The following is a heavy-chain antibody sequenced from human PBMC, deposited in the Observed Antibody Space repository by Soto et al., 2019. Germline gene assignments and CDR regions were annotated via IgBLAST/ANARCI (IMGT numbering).Heavy chain of an antibody. CDR3: ASSSGYYYGDAFDI. V-gene: IGHV1-18*01. CDR2: ISAYNGNT. CDR1: GYTFTSYG. Sequence: QVQLVQSGAEVKKPGASVKVSCKASGYTFTSYGISWVRQAPGQGLEWMGWISAYNGNTNYAQKLQGRVTMTTDTYSSTAYMELRSLRYDDTAVYYCASSSGYYYGDAFDIWGQGTMVTVSS. D-gene: IGHD3-22*01. J-gene: IGHJ3*02.